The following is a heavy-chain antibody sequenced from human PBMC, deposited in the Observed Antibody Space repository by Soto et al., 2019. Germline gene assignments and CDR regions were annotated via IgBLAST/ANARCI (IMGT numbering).Heavy chain of an antibody. CDR2: IGPDTGNT. J-gene: IGHJ4*02. V-gene: IGHV1-3*01. CDR1: GYIFTNYA. Sequence: ASVKVSCKASGYIFTNYAMHWVRQAPGQRLEWMGWIGPDTGNTKFSQKFQGRVTITTDTSASTAYMELSSLRSEDTAVYYCAVPRGYSYGHFDYWGQGTLVTVSS. CDR3: AVPRGYSYGHFDY. D-gene: IGHD5-18*01.